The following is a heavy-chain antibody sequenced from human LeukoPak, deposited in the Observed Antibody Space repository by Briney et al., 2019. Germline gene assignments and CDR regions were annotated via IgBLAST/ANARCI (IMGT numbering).Heavy chain of an antibody. D-gene: IGHD3-10*01. Sequence: PSETLSLTCTVSGGPISSGDYYWSWIRQPPGKGLEWIGYIYYSGSTYYNPSLKSRVTISVDTSKNQFSLKLSSVTAADTAVYYCARVIRGVVRGVILIDGMDVSGKGTTVTVSS. V-gene: IGHV4-30-4*01. CDR2: IYYSGST. J-gene: IGHJ6*04. CDR1: GGPISSGDYY. CDR3: ARVIRGVVRGVILIDGMDV.